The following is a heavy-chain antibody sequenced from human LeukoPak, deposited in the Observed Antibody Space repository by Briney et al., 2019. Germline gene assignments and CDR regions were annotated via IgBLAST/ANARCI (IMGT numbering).Heavy chain of an antibody. CDR3: ARVWRYDILTGYYPY. J-gene: IGHJ4*02. CDR1: GYTFTGYH. D-gene: IGHD3-9*01. CDR2: INPNSGGT. V-gene: IGHV1-2*02. Sequence: ASVKVSFKASGYTFTGYHMHWVRQAPGQGLERMGWINPNSGGTNYAQKFQGRVTMTRDTSISTAYMELSRLRSDDTAVYYCARVWRYDILTGYYPYWGQGTLVTVSS.